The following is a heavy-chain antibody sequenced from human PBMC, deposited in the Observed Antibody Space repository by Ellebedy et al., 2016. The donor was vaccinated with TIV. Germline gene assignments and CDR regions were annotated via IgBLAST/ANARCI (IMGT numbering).Heavy chain of an antibody. V-gene: IGHV3-23*01. Sequence: GGSLRLSCAASGFTFSTYAMGWVRQAPGKGLEWVSAISGSATSTYYADSVKGRFTISRDNAKNSLYLQMNNLKSEDTALYFCAKAYYYYDSSPLDDWGPGTPVTVSS. CDR2: ISGSATST. D-gene: IGHD3-22*01. J-gene: IGHJ4*02. CDR3: AKAYYYYDSSPLDD. CDR1: GFTFSTYA.